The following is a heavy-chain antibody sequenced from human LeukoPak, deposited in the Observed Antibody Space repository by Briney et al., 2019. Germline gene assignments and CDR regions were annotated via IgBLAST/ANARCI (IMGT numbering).Heavy chain of an antibody. CDR3: AREDQLDY. V-gene: IGHV3-30-3*01. CDR2: ISYDGSNK. D-gene: IGHD2-2*01. J-gene: IGHJ4*02. CDR1: GFTFSSYA. Sequence: GRSLRLSCAASGFTFSSYAMHWVRQAPGKGLEWVAVISYDGSNKYYADSVKGRFTISRDNSKNTLYLQMNSLRAEDTVVYYCAREDQLDYWGQGTLVTVSS.